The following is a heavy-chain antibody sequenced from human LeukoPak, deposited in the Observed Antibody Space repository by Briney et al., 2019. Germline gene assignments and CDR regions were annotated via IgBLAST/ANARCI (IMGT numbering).Heavy chain of an antibody. CDR3: AIRAAVAGTGGNYFDY. D-gene: IGHD6-19*01. J-gene: IGHJ4*02. Sequence: SVKVSCKASGGTFSSYAISWVRQAPGQGLEWMGGIIPIFGTANYAQKFQGRVTITADESTSTAYMELSSLRSEDTAVYYCAIRAAVAGTGGNYFDYWGQGTLVTVSS. V-gene: IGHV1-69*13. CDR2: IIPIFGTA. CDR1: GGTFSSYA.